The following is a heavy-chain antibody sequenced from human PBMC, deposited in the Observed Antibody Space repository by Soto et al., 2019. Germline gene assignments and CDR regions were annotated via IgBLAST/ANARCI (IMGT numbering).Heavy chain of an antibody. CDR1: GYTFTSYY. CDR3: ARMMGYLLGVDHYYDGMDV. CDR2: INPAAGDT. V-gene: IGHV1-46*01. D-gene: IGHD3-16*01. Sequence: QVQLVQSGAEVKKPGASVKISCTASGYTFTSYYMHWVRQAPGQGLEWMGMINPAAGDTNYSEKFQGRVTMTRDTSTRTVYMDMTSLRSDDTAVYYCARMMGYLLGVDHYYDGMDVWGPGTTVTVSS. J-gene: IGHJ6*02.